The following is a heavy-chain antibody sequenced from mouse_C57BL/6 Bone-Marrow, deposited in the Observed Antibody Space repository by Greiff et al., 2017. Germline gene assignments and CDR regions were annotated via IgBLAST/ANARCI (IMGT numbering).Heavy chain of an antibody. Sequence: EVQGVESGEGLVKPGGSLKLSCESNEYEFPSHDMSWVRKTPEKRLELVAAINSDGGSTYYPDTMERRFIISRDNTKKTLYLQMSSLRSEDTALYYCARHDSTGWYVDVWGTGTTVTVSA. CDR2: INSDGGST. J-gene: IGHJ1*03. CDR1: EYEFPSHD. D-gene: IGHD2-1*01. CDR3: ARHDSTGWYVDV. V-gene: IGHV5-2*01.